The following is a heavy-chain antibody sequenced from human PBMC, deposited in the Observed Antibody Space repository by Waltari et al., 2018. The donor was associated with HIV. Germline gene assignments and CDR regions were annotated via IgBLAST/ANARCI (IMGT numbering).Heavy chain of an antibody. D-gene: IGHD6-13*01. J-gene: IGHJ4*02. CDR1: GFTFSDYY. Sequence: QVQLVESGGGLVKPGRSLRLSCAASGFTFSDYYMSWIRQAPGKGLEWVSYISNIGSTIYYADSVKGRFTISRDNVKNSLYLQINSLRAEDTAVYYCARWAYSSNLSIDYWGQGILVTVSS. V-gene: IGHV3-11*01. CDR3: ARWAYSSNLSIDY. CDR2: ISNIGSTI.